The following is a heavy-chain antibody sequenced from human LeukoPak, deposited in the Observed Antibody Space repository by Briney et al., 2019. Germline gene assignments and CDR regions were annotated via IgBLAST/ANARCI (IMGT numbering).Heavy chain of an antibody. CDR3: ARTFPRGYYGMDV. V-gene: IGHV3-7*03. D-gene: IGHD3-10*01. J-gene: IGHJ6*04. CDR2: IKQDGSEK. Sequence: GALRLSCAASGVTLSSSYMMWVLQAPGKGRVWVANIKQDGSEKYYVDSVKGRFTISRDNAKNSLYLQMNSLRAEDTAVYYCARTFPRGYYGMDVWGKGTTVTVSS. CDR1: GVTLSSSY.